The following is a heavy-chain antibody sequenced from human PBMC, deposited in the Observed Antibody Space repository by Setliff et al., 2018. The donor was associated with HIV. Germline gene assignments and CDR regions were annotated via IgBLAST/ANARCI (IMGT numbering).Heavy chain of an antibody. CDR2: IYTTGST. CDR3: ARQDQYDDSGYYVGFYGMDV. Sequence: SETLSLTCTVSGGSISSSSYYWTWIRQPAGKGLEWIGRIYTTGSTNYNPSPKSRVTISVDTSKNQFSLKLSSVTAADTAVYYCARQDQYDDSGYYVGFYGMDVWGQGTTVTVSS. V-gene: IGHV4-61*02. J-gene: IGHJ6*02. D-gene: IGHD3-22*01. CDR1: GGSISSSSYY.